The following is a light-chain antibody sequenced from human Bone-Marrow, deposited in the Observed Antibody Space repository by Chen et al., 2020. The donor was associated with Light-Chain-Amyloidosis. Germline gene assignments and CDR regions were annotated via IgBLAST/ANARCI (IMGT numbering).Light chain of an antibody. CDR3: QSADSSGTYEVI. CDR2: RDT. V-gene: IGLV3-25*03. CDR1: DLPTQY. Sequence: SYELPQPPSVSVSPGQPARIPCSGDDLPTQYAYWYQQKPGQAPVLVIHRDTERPSGISERFSGSSSGTTATLTISGVQAEDEADYHCQSADSSGTYEVIFGGGTKLTVL. J-gene: IGLJ2*01.